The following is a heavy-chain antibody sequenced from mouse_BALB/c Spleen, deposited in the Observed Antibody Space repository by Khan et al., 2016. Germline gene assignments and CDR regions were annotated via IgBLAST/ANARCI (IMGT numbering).Heavy chain of an antibody. V-gene: IGHV3-2*02. J-gene: IGHJ4*01. CDR2: ISYSGST. D-gene: IGHD2-2*01. CDR1: GYSITSDYA. Sequence: EVQLQESGPGLVKPSQSLSLTCTVTGYSITSDYAWNWIRQFPGNKLEWMGYISYSGSTSYNPSLKSRISITRDTSKNQFFLQLNSVTTEDTATYYCARNGYEGRAMDYWGQGTSVTVSA. CDR3: ARNGYEGRAMDY.